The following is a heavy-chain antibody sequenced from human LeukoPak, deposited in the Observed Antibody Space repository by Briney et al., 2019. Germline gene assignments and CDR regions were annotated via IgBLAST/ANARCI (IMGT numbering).Heavy chain of an antibody. J-gene: IGHJ3*01. Sequence: SETLSLTCTVSASISSYYWSWIRQPPGKGLEWIGYIYYTGSTKYNPSLKSRVTISVDKSKNQFSLNLTSVTAADTAMYYCARDASLQTGAFDVLGQGTMVTVSS. CDR2: IYYTGST. CDR3: ARDASLQTGAFDV. V-gene: IGHV4-59*12. D-gene: IGHD5-24*01. CDR1: ASISSYY.